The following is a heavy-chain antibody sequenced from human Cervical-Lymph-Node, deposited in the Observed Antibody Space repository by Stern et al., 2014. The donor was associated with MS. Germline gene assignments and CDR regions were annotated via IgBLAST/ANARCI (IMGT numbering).Heavy chain of an antibody. J-gene: IGHJ5*02. Sequence: EVQLVESGGGLVQPGGSLRLSCAGSGFTFNTYWMHWVRQAPGKGLVWVSRISSNGVTTGYADSVKGRFTISRDNAKNTLYLQMNSLRAEDTAIYYCARSDWFDPWGQGTQVTVSS. CDR2: ISSNGVTT. CDR1: GFTFNTYW. CDR3: ARSDWFDP. V-gene: IGHV3-74*02.